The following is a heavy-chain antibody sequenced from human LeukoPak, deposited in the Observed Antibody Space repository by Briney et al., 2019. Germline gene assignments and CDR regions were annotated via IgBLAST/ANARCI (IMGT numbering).Heavy chain of an antibody. D-gene: IGHD2-2*01. V-gene: IGHV3-30-3*02. CDR3: AKSRPYCSSTSCYGGDDY. Sequence: GGSLRLSCAASGFTFSSYAMHWVRQAPGKGLEWVAVISYDGSNKYYADSVKGRFTISRDNSKNTLYLQMNSLRAEDTAVYYCAKSRPYCSSTSCYGGDDYWGQGTLVTVSS. CDR1: GFTFSSYA. J-gene: IGHJ4*02. CDR2: ISYDGSNK.